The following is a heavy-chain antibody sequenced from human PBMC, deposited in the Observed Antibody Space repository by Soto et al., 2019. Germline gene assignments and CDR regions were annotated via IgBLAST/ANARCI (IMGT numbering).Heavy chain of an antibody. CDR1: GYTFTTYG. V-gene: IGHV1-18*01. CDR3: ARFYASGSYPYDY. J-gene: IGHJ4*02. CDR2: ISAYNGNT. D-gene: IGHD3-10*01. Sequence: ASVKVSCKASGYTFTTYGISWARQAPGQGLEWMGWISAYNGNTNYAQNLQGRVTMTTDTSTSTAYMELRSLRSDDTAVYYCARFYASGSYPYDYWGQGTLVTVS.